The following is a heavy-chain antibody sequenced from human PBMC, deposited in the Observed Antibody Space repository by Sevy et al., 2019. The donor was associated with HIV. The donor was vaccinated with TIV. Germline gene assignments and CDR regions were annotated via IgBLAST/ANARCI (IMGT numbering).Heavy chain of an antibody. CDR3: TRDTTVTGAFDF. J-gene: IGHJ3*01. D-gene: IGHD4-17*01. V-gene: IGHV1-46*03. CDR1: GYTFTNYY. CDR2: INPSGGST. Sequence: ASVKVSCKASGYTFTNYYMHWVRQAPGQGLEWMGKINPSGGSTHYAQKFQGRVTMTRDTSTSTVYMELSSLRSEDTAVYYCTRDTTVTGAFDFWGQGTMVTVSS.